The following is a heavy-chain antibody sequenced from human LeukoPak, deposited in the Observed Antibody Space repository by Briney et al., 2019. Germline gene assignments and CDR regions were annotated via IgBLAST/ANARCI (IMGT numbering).Heavy chain of an antibody. Sequence: SQTLSLTCAISGDSVSSNSAAWNWIRQSPSRGLEWLGRTYYRSKWYNDYAVSVKSRITINPDTSKNQFSLQLNSLTPEDTAVYYCARESIAAAGPYYYYFYMDVWGKGTTVTVSS. CDR3: ARESIAAAGPYYYYFYMDV. CDR2: TYYRSKWYN. V-gene: IGHV6-1*01. D-gene: IGHD6-13*01. J-gene: IGHJ6*03. CDR1: GDSVSSNSAA.